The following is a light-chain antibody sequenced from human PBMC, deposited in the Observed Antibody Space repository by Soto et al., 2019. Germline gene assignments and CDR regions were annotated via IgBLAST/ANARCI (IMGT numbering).Light chain of an antibody. Sequence: QSALTQHASVSGSPGQSITISCTGTSSDVGGYNYVSWYQQHPGKAPKLMIYDVSNRPSGVSNRFSGSKSGNTASLTISGLQAEDEADYYCSSYTCSSTLVFGGGTKLTVL. CDR1: SSDVGGYNY. CDR3: SSYTCSSTLV. J-gene: IGLJ2*01. CDR2: DVS. V-gene: IGLV2-14*01.